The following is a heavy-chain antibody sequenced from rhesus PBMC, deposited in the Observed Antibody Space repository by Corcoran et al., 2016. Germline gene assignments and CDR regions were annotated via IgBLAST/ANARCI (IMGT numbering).Heavy chain of an antibody. CDR1: GGSISGYW. CDR2: IGGSSGST. D-gene: IGHD6-31*01. V-gene: IGHV4-165*01. Sequence: QVQLQESGPGLVKPSETLSLTCAVSGGSISGYWWGWIRQPPGKGLEWIGYIGGSSGSTHEHPPPESRVTISTDTSKNQFSLKLSAVTAADTAVYYCARAHSSGWYFYGLDSWGQGVVVTVSS. J-gene: IGHJ6*01. CDR3: ARAHSSGWYFYGLDS.